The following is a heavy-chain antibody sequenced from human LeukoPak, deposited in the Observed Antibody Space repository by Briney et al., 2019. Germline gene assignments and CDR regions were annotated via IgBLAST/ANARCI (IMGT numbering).Heavy chain of an antibody. CDR1: GFTFSSHS. V-gene: IGHV3-48*02. Sequence: PGGSLRLSCAASGFTFSSHSINWVRQAPGKGLERLSYITPSGVTMSNSDSVKGRFTISRDSAKNSVSLQMNSLTDEDTAIYYCARDGAFIGPHWWFDLWGRGTLVTVSS. CDR2: ITPSGVTM. D-gene: IGHD3-16*01. J-gene: IGHJ2*01. CDR3: ARDGAFIGPHWWFDL.